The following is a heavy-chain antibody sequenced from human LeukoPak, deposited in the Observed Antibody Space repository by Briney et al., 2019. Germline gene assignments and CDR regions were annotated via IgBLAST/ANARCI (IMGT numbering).Heavy chain of an antibody. J-gene: IGHJ4*02. Sequence: KASETLSLTCTVSGGSISSYYWSWIRQPPGKGLEWIGYIYYSGSTNYNPSLKSRVTISVDTSKNQFSLKLSSVTAADTAVYYCARVSRGSHGVDYWGQGTLVTVSS. CDR3: ARVSRGSHGVDY. V-gene: IGHV4-59*01. D-gene: IGHD1-26*01. CDR2: IYYSGST. CDR1: GGSISSYY.